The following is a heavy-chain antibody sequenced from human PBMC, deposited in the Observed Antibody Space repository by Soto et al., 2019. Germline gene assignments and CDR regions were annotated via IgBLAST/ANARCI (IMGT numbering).Heavy chain of an antibody. CDR1: GFTFDDYA. Sequence: GGSLRLSCAASGFTFDDYAMHWVRQAPGKGLEWVSGISWNSGSIGYADSVKGRFTISIDNAKNSLYLQMNSLRAEDTASYYCAKAAEIVLMVYAIPSAFDIWGQGTMVTVSS. V-gene: IGHV3-9*01. CDR2: ISWNSGSI. CDR3: AKAAEIVLMVYAIPSAFDI. D-gene: IGHD2-8*01. J-gene: IGHJ3*02.